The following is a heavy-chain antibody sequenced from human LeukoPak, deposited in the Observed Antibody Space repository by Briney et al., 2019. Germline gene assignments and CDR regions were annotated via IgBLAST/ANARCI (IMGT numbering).Heavy chain of an antibody. J-gene: IGHJ4*02. CDR3: TTRLLRYFDWLLSYDY. Sequence: GGSLRLSCAASGFTFSNAWMSWVRQAPGKGLEWVGRIKSKTDGGTTDYAAPVKGRFTISRDDSKNTLFLQMNSLKTEDTAVYYCTTRLLRYFDWLLSYDYWGQGTLVTVSS. CDR2: IKSKTDGGTT. V-gene: IGHV3-15*01. CDR1: GFTFSNAW. D-gene: IGHD3-9*01.